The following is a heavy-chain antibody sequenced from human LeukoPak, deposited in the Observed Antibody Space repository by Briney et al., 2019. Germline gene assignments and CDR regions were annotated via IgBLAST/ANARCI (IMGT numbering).Heavy chain of an antibody. Sequence: GGSLRLSCAASGFRFSEYWMHWVRQVPGKGPEWLTRISKDGSDTVYADSAKGRFIASRDNAKNTVYLQVTNLRHEDTAVYFCARGGYRGSSYRFSWGQGTLVTVAS. CDR3: ARGGYRGSSYRFS. J-gene: IGHJ4*02. CDR2: ISKDGSDT. V-gene: IGHV3-74*01. CDR1: GFRFSEYW. D-gene: IGHD6-25*01.